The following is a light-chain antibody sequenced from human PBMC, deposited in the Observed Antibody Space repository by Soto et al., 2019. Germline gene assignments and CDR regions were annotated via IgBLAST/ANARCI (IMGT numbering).Light chain of an antibody. CDR2: GVS. J-gene: IGLJ2*01. Sequence: QSVLTQPPSASGSPGQSGTISCTGTSSDVGGYNYVSWYQQYPGKAPKLMISGVSKRPSGVPDRFSGSKSANTASLTVSGLQAEDEADYYCSSYAGSNNFVVFGGGTKLTVL. CDR3: SSYAGSNNFVV. CDR1: SSDVGGYNY. V-gene: IGLV2-8*01.